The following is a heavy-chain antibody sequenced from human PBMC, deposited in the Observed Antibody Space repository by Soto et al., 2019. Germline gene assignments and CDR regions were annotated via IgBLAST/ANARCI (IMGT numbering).Heavy chain of an antibody. CDR1: GGSISSYY. Sequence: QAQLQESGPGLVKPSETLSLTCTVSGGSISSYYWSWIRQPPGKGLEWIGYIDYSGSTNYNPSLKSRVTISVDTSKNQFSLKLSSVTAADTAVYYCAGEGLDPPSGSMDVWGQGTTVTVSS. J-gene: IGHJ6*02. V-gene: IGHV4-59*01. CDR3: AGEGLDPPSGSMDV. CDR2: IDYSGST. D-gene: IGHD3-10*01.